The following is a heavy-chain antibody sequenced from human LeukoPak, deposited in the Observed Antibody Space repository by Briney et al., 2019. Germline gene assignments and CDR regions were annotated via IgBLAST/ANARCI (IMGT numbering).Heavy chain of an antibody. Sequence: PGGSLRLSCAASGFTFSDYYMSWIRQAPGKGLEWVSYISSSGSTIYYADSVKGRFTISRDNAKNSLYLQMNSLRAEDTAVYYCARDLSVVPLDAFDIWGQGTMVTVSS. J-gene: IGHJ3*02. D-gene: IGHD3-22*01. V-gene: IGHV3-11*01. CDR3: ARDLSVVPLDAFDI. CDR2: ISSSGSTI. CDR1: GFTFSDYY.